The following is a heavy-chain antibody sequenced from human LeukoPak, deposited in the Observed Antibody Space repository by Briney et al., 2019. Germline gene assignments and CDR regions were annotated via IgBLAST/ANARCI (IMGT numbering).Heavy chain of an antibody. CDR1: GFIFSDHY. CDR3: ARGFHSFDI. CDR2: SRNRANSYST. V-gene: IGHV3-72*01. Sequence: GGSLRLSCAASGFIFSDHYMDWVRQASGKGLEWVARSRNRANSYSTVYAASVQGRFTISRDESKNSLYLQMNSLITEDTAVYFCARGFHSFDIWGQGTTVTVSS. J-gene: IGHJ3*02.